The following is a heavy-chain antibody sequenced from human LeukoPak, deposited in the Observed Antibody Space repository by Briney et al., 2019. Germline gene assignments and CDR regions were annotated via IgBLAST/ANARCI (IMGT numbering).Heavy chain of an antibody. J-gene: IGHJ4*02. Sequence: RPSETLSLTCTVSGGSISSHYWSWIRQPPGKGLEWIGYIYYSGSTNYNPSLKSRVTISVDTSKNQFSLKLSSVTAADTAVYYCARYSSSWYYIDYWGQGTLVTISS. CDR3: ARYSSSWYYIDY. CDR1: GGSISSHY. V-gene: IGHV4-59*11. CDR2: IYYSGST. D-gene: IGHD6-13*01.